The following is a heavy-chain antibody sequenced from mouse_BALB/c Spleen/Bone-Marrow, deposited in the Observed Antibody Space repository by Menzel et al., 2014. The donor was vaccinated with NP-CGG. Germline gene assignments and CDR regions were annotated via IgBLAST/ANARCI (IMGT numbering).Heavy chain of an antibody. J-gene: IGHJ2*01. V-gene: IGHV3-8*02. Sequence: EAQVVESGPSLVKPPQTLSLPCSVTGDSITTRYWNWTRKFPGNKLEYMGYISYSGSTYYNPSLKSRMSITRDTSKNQYYLQLNCVTTEDTATYYCARSGGNYDYFDYWGQGTTLTVSS. CDR1: GDSITTRY. CDR2: ISYSGST. D-gene: IGHD2-1*01. CDR3: ARSGGNYDYFDY.